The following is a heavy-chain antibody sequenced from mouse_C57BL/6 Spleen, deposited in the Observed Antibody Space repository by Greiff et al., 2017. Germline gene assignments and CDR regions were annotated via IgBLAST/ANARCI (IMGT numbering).Heavy chain of an antibody. Sequence: QVQLQQPGAELVKPGASVKMSCKASGYTFTSYWITWVKQRPGQGLEWIGDIYPGSGSTNYNEKFKSKATLTVDTSSSTASMLISSLTSEDSAVYYCARGPSIDYGSSYWYFDVWGTGTTVTVSS. CDR3: ARGPSIDYGSSYWYFDV. V-gene: IGHV1-55*01. CDR2: IYPGSGST. D-gene: IGHD1-1*01. CDR1: GYTFTSYW. J-gene: IGHJ1*03.